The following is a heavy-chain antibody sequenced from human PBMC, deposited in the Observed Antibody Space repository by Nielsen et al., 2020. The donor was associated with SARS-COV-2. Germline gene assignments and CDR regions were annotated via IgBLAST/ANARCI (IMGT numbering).Heavy chain of an antibody. J-gene: IGHJ4*01. D-gene: IGHD6-19*01. CDR2: INSDGSST. Sequence: GESLKISCAASGFTFSSYWMHWGRQAPGKGLVWVSRINSDGSSTSYADSVKGRFTISRDNAKNTLYLQMNSLEIEDTAVYYCAAKYGGEWLAVFDYWGQGTQVTVSS. CDR3: AAKYGGEWLAVFDY. CDR1: GFTFSSYW. V-gene: IGHV3-74*01.